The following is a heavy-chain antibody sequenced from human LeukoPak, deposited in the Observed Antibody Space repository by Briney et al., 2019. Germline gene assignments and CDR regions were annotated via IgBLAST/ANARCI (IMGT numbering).Heavy chain of an antibody. CDR2: INHSGST. CDR1: GGSFSGYY. J-gene: IGHJ4*02. CDR3: ARGCGYGDY. V-gene: IGHV4-34*01. Sequence: MASETLSLTCAVYGGSFSGYYWSWIRQPPGKGLEWIGEINHSGSTNYNPSLKSRVIISVDTSKNQFSLKLSSVTAADTAVYYCARGCGYGDYWGQGTLVTVSS. D-gene: IGHD2-15*01.